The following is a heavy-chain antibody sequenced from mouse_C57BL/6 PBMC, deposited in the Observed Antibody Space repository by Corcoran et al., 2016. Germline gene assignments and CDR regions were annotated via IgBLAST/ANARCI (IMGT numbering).Heavy chain of an antibody. CDR1: GYTFTSYG. J-gene: IGHJ2*01. D-gene: IGHD2-3*01. CDR3: ASRIYDGYYGGKTPYYFDY. CDR2: IYPRSGNT. V-gene: IGHV1-81*01. Sequence: QVQLQQSGAELARPGASVKLSCKASGYTFTSYGISWVKQRTGQGLEWIGEIYPRSGNTYYNEKFKGKATLTADKSSSTAYMELRSLTSEDSAVYFCASRIYDGYYGGKTPYYFDYWGQGTTLTVSS.